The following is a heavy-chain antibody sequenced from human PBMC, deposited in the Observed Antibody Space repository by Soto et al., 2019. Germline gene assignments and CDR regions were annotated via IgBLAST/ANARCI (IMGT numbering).Heavy chain of an antibody. V-gene: IGHV1-69*08. J-gene: IGHJ6*02. CDR3: ARDGSSRYDYYYGMDV. Sequence: QVQLVQSGAEVKKPGSSVKVSCKASGGTFSSYTISWVRQAPGQGLEWMGRIIPILGIANYAQKFQGRVTITADKSTSTAYMELSSLRSEDTAVYYCARDGSSRYDYYYGMDVWGQGTTVTVSS. CDR1: GGTFSSYT. D-gene: IGHD6-13*01. CDR2: IIPILGIA.